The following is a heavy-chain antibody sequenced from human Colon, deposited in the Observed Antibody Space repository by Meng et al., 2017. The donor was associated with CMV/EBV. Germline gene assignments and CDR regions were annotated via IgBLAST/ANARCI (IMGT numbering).Heavy chain of an antibody. CDR3: VKDDNRYTGEGGS. V-gene: IGHV3-23*03. D-gene: IGHD3-16*01. CDR2: IYFDGSRS. CDR1: GFAFSGYA. Sequence: GESLKISCAASGFAFSGYAMSWVRQAPGKGLEWVSVIYFDGSRSYYADSVRGRFTIFRDNAKNTVWLQMNSLRAGDTDIDYCVKDDNRYTGEGGSWGQGTLVTVSS. J-gene: IGHJ5*02.